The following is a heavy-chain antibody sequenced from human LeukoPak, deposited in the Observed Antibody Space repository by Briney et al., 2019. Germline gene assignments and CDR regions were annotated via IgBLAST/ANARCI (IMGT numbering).Heavy chain of an antibody. CDR1: GVSFSGYY. V-gene: IGHV4-34*01. CDR3: ASLYYDFWSGYYTAFDY. D-gene: IGHD3-3*01. CDR2: INHSGST. J-gene: IGHJ4*02. Sequence: PSETLSLTCAVYGVSFSGYYWSWIRQPPGKGLEWIGEINHSGSTNYNPSLKSRVTISVDTSKNQFSLKLSSVTAADTAVYYCASLYYDFWSGYYTAFDYWGQGTLVTVSS.